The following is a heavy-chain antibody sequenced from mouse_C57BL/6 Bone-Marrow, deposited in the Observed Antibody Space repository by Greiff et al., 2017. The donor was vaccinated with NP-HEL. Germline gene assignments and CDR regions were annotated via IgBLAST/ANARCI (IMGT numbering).Heavy chain of an antibody. J-gene: IGHJ4*01. CDR1: GYTFTSYW. CDR2: IYPGNSDT. V-gene: IGHV1-5*01. CDR3: TPWALDYGSRYAMDY. D-gene: IGHD1-1*01. Sequence: VQLKQSGTVLARPGASVKMSCKTSGYTFTSYWMHWVKQRPGQGLEWIGAIYPGNSDTSYNQKFKGKAKLTAVTSASTAYMELSSLTNEDSAVYSGTPWALDYGSRYAMDYWGQGTSVTVSS.